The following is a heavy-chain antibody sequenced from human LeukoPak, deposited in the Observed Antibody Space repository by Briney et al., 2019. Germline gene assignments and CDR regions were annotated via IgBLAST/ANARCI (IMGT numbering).Heavy chain of an antibody. Sequence: GRSLRLSCAASGFTFSSYAMSWVRQAPGKGLEWVSAISGSGGSTYYADSVKGRFTISRDNSKNTLYPQMNSLRAEDTAVYYCAKDVELWFDYWGQGTLVTVSS. CDR3: AKDVELWFDY. V-gene: IGHV3-23*01. CDR2: ISGSGGST. CDR1: GFTFSSYA. D-gene: IGHD5-18*01. J-gene: IGHJ4*02.